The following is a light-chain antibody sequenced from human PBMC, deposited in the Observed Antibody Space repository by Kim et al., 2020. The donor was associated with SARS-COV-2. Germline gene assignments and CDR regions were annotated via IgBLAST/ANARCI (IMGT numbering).Light chain of an antibody. J-gene: IGLJ3*02. CDR1: SSDVGSNT. V-gene: IGLV1-44*01. CDR3: AAWYDSLIAWV. Sequence: GQTVTISCTGSSSDVGSNTVDSYQQLPGTTPAHLIYSNNNRPSGVADRFFGSKSCASASLAISALQPADEADDYCAAWYDSLIAWVFGGGTQLTVL. CDR2: SNN.